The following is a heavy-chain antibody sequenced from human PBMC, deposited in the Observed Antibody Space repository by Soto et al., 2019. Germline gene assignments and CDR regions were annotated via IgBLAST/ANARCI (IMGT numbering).Heavy chain of an antibody. CDR2: ISGGGGGA. Sequence: EVQVLESGGGLVQPGGSLRLSCAASGFIFSNYAMMWVHQAPGKGLEWVSAISGGGGGAQYADSVRGRLTISRDNSKNTLYLQMNSLRAEDTAVYYCAKDPNGDYIGAFDFWGQGILVTVSS. J-gene: IGHJ3*01. D-gene: IGHD4-17*01. CDR1: GFIFSNYA. CDR3: AKDPNGDYIGAFDF. V-gene: IGHV3-23*01.